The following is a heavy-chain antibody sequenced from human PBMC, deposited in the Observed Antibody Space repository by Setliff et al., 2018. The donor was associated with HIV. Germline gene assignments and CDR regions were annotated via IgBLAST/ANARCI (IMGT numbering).Heavy chain of an antibody. J-gene: IGHJ4*02. Sequence: KPSETLSLTCSVSGDSISSGAYYWSWIRQHPVKGLEWIGYIFSSGITYYSPSLHSRVTISLDTSKNQFSLNLTSITAADTAVYYCATLNMATIYRDFDYWGQGTLVTVSS. CDR3: ATLNMATIYRDFDY. CDR1: GDSISSGAYY. CDR2: IFSSGIT. V-gene: IGHV4-31*03. D-gene: IGHD5-12*01.